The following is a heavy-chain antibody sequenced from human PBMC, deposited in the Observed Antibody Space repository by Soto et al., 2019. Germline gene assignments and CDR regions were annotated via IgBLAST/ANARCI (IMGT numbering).Heavy chain of an antibody. V-gene: IGHV4-4*02. CDR3: AKDRLWGSSDRGAPDDFEV. Sequence: QVHLQESGPGLVKPSGTLSLTCTVSGGSISSRNWGSWLRQSPTKGLEWIGEIYQSGSTNYNPSLESRVTISVDKSKNQFSLELTSLTAADTAVYYCAKDRLWGSSDRGAPDDFEVWGQGTMVTVS. CDR1: GGSISSRNW. J-gene: IGHJ3*01. CDR2: IYQSGST. D-gene: IGHD6-6*01.